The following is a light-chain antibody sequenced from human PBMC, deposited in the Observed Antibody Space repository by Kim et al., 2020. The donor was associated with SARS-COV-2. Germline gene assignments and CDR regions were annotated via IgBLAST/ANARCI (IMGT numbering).Light chain of an antibody. CDR1: SLRSYY. Sequence: VAWGQTVRITCKGDSLRSYYAAWDQQKTGQAPMLDIYGKNNRPAEIPDRFSGSSSGNTASLTITGAQAEDEADYYCSSRDNNHNVIFGGGTNLTVL. J-gene: IGLJ2*01. V-gene: IGLV3-19*01. CDR2: GKN. CDR3: SSRDNNHNVI.